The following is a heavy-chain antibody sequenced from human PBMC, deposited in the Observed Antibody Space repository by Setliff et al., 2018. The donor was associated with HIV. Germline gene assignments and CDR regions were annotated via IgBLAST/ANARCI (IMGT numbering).Heavy chain of an antibody. CDR3: ARGNYDTSDYYTNFYYYYMDV. D-gene: IGHD3-22*01. CDR1: GVSISSQY. J-gene: IGHJ6*03. Sequence: PSETLSLTCAVSGVSISSQYWSWVRKPPGKGLEWIGYVYYSGSTSYSPSLRGRVTMSVDPSKNQFSLKLNSVTAADTAIYYCARGNYDTSDYYTNFYYYYMDVWGKGTAVTVSS. CDR2: VYYSGST. V-gene: IGHV4-59*11.